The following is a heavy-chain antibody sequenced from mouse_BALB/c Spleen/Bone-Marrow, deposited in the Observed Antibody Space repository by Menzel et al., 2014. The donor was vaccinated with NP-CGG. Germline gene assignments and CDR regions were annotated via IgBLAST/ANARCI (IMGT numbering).Heavy chain of an antibody. D-gene: IGHD1-1*01. J-gene: IGHJ2*01. CDR3: ARASVVPYYFDF. CDR1: GYTFSNYW. CDR2: ILPGSGTA. Sequence: VQVVESGAELMKPGASVKISCKATGYTFSNYWIDWVKQRPGHGLEWIREILPGSGTANYNEKFKGKATFTADTSSNTAYMQLSSLTSEDSALYYCARASVVPYYFDFWGQGTTLTVSS. V-gene: IGHV1-9*01.